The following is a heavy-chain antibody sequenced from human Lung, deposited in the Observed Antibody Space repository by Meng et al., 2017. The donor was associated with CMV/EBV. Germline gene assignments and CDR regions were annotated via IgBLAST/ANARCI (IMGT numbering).Heavy chain of an antibody. CDR1: GYTFTSYY. D-gene: IGHD3-10*02. V-gene: IGHV1-46*01. Sequence: ASXXVSCKASGYTFTSYYMHWVRQAPGQGLEWMGIINPSGGSTTYAQKFQGRVTMTRDTSTSTVYMELSSMRSEDTAVYYCARDRYQYYYLHSWGQGKLVTVSS. CDR3: ARDRYQYYYLHS. CDR2: INPSGGST. J-gene: IGHJ4*02.